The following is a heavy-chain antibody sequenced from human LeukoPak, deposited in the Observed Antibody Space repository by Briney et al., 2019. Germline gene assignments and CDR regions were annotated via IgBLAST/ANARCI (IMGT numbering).Heavy chain of an antibody. D-gene: IGHD1-26*01. V-gene: IGHV3-30*03. CDR1: GYTFTNYG. CDR2: ISYDGSNK. Sequence: GGSLRLSCEASGYTFTNYGVHWVRQAPGKGLEWVAVISYDGSNKYYADSVKGRFTISRDNSKNTLYLQMNSLRAEDTAVYYCVRDIGGTYFDYWGQGTLVTVSS. CDR3: VRDIGGTYFDY. J-gene: IGHJ4*02.